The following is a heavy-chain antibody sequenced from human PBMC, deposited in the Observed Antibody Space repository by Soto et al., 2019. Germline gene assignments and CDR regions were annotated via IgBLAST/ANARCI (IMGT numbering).Heavy chain of an antibody. CDR2: ISAYNGNT. D-gene: IGHD3-3*01. Sequence: VSVKVSCKASGYTFTSYGISWVRQAPGQGLEWMGWISAYNGNTNYAQKLQGRVTMTTDTSTRTAYMELRSLRSDDTAVYYCAREGDYDFWSGARYYYYYYYMDVWGKGTTVTVSS. V-gene: IGHV1-18*01. J-gene: IGHJ6*03. CDR1: GYTFTSYG. CDR3: AREGDYDFWSGARYYYYYYYMDV.